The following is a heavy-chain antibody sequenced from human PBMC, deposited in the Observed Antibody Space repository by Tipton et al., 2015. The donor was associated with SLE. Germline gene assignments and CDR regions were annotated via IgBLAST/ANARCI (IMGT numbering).Heavy chain of an antibody. CDR3: ARSHLEWSHVFDY. D-gene: IGHD3-3*01. V-gene: IGHV4-30-2*01. J-gene: IGHJ4*02. CDR2: IYHTGST. CDR1: GGSVSSRTYS. Sequence: TLSLTCEVSGGSVSSRTYSWGWIRQPPGKGLEWIGYIYHTGSTNYNPSLKSRVTISVDKSKNHFSLKLTSVTAADTAVYYCARSHLEWSHVFDYWGQGTLVTVAS.